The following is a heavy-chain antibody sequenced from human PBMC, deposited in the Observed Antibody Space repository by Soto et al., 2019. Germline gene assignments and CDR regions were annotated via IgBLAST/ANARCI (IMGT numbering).Heavy chain of an antibody. CDR1: GFTFSSYA. Sequence: PGGSLRLSCAASGFTFSSYAMSWVRQAPGKGLEWVASIKRDGGETWYGDSVKGRFTISRDNAENSLYLQMNSLSAEDTAVYYCARVPGTTRYWDYWGQGILVTVSS. CDR3: ARVPGTTRYWDY. D-gene: IGHD3-10*01. V-gene: IGHV3-7*01. J-gene: IGHJ4*02. CDR2: IKRDGGET.